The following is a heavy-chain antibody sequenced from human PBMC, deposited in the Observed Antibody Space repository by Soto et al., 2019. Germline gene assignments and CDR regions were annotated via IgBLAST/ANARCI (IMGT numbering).Heavy chain of an antibody. V-gene: IGHV1-69*02. CDR2: IIPILGIA. CDR1: GGTLSSYT. CDR3: ASCVGGSCYSGYFDY. J-gene: IGHJ4*02. Sequence: SVKVSCKASGGTLSSYTISWVRQAPGQGLEWMGRIIPILGIANYAQKFQGRVTITADKSTSTAYMELSSLRSEDTAVYYCASCVGGSCYSGYFDYWGQGSLVTVSS. D-gene: IGHD2-15*01.